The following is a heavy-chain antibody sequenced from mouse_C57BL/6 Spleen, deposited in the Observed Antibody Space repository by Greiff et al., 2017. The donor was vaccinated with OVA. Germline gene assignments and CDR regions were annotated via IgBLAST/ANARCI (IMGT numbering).Heavy chain of an antibody. D-gene: IGHD4-1*01. V-gene: IGHV2-2*01. Sequence: VMLVESGPGLVQPSQSLSITCTVSGFSLTSYGVHWVRQSPGKGLEWLGVIWSGGSPDYNAAFISRLSISKDNSKSQVFFKMNSLQADDTAIYYCARSNWLYAMDYWGQGTSVTVSS. CDR1: GFSLTSYG. CDR3: ARSNWLYAMDY. J-gene: IGHJ4*01. CDR2: IWSGGSP.